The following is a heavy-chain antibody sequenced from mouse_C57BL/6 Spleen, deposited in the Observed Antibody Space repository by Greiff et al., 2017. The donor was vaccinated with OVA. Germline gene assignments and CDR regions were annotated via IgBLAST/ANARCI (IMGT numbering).Heavy chain of an antibody. CDR2: INPNNGGT. J-gene: IGHJ2*01. Sequence: EVQLQQSGPELVKPGASVKISCKASGYTFTDYYMNWVKQSHGKSLEWIGDINPNNGGTSYNQKFKGKATLTVDESSSTAYMELRSLTSEDSAVYYCARSLYGYYDYWGQGTTLTVSS. V-gene: IGHV1-26*01. CDR1: GYTFTDYY. CDR3: ARSLYGYYDY. D-gene: IGHD1-1*02.